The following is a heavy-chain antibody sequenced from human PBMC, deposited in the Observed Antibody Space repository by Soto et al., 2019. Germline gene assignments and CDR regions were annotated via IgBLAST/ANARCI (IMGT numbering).Heavy chain of an antibody. J-gene: IGHJ4*02. CDR1: GFTFSSYD. CDR2: IYSGGST. Sequence: GGSLRLSCAASGFTFSSYDMHWVRQAPGKGLEWVSVIYSGGSTHHADSVKGRFIISRDNSKNTLYLQMNSLRAEDTAVYYCARFYYDSSGQGPYYFDYRGQGTLVTVSS. D-gene: IGHD3-22*01. CDR3: ARFYYDSSGQGPYYFDY. V-gene: IGHV3-66*01.